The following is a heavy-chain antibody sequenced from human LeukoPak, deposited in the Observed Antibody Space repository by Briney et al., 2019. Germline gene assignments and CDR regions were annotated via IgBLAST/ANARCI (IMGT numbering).Heavy chain of an antibody. Sequence: SETLSLTCTVSGGSISSSSYYWGWIRQPPGKGLEWIGSIYYSGSTYYNPSLKSRVTISVDTSKNQFSLKLSSVTAADTAVYYCATKQWTSLFYGGNSGPFDYWGQGTLVTVSS. D-gene: IGHD4-23*01. CDR2: IYYSGST. V-gene: IGHV4-39*07. J-gene: IGHJ4*02. CDR1: GGSISSSSYY. CDR3: ATKQWTSLFYGGNSGPFDY.